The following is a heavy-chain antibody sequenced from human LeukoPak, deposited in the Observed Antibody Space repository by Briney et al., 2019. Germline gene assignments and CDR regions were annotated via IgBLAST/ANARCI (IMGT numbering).Heavy chain of an antibody. CDR2: ISNGGSST. CDR1: GFTFSSYW. CDR3: ARSDTVATYDY. V-gene: IGHV3-74*01. Sequence: GGSLRLPCAASGFTFSSYWMHWVRQAPGKGLAWISRISNGGSSTNYADSVKGRFTISRDNAKNTLYLQMNSLRAEDTAVYYCARSDTVATYDYWGQGTLVTVSS. J-gene: IGHJ4*02. D-gene: IGHD4-17*01.